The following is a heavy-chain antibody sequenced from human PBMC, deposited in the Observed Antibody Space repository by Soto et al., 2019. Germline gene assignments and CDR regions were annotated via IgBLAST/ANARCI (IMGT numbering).Heavy chain of an antibody. CDR3: GKASSSNSWSPIDY. V-gene: IGHV3-9*01. CDR2: ISWSTSSI. Sequence: LRLSCAASGFTFDDYAMHWVRQIPGKGLQWVSGISWSTSSIGYGASLRGRFLISRDNANNSLYLQMNDLRPEDTALYYCGKASSSNSWSPIDYWGQGTMVTVSS. J-gene: IGHJ4*02. CDR1: GFTFDDYA. D-gene: IGHD3-3*01.